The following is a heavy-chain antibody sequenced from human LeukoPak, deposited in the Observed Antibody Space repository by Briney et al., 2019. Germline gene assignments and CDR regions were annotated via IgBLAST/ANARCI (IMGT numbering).Heavy chain of an antibody. V-gene: IGHV3-72*01. D-gene: IGHD4-17*01. CDR3: AKVVRTHYGDYDY. J-gene: IGHJ4*02. Sequence: GGSLRLSCAASGFTFSDHHMDWVRQAPEKGLEWVGRTRHKANSYTTEYAASVKGRFTISRDDSKNSLYLQMNSLKTEDTAVYYCAKVVRTHYGDYDYWGQGTLVTVPS. CDR2: TRHKANSYTT. CDR1: GFTFSDHH.